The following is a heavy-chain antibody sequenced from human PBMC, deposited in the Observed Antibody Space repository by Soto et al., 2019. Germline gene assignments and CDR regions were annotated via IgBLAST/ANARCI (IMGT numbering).Heavy chain of an antibody. D-gene: IGHD3-10*01. V-gene: IGHV3-7*01. CDR2: IKQDESEK. CDR3: ARGVRFQGRAYYLDF. CDR1: GFTFSSYW. J-gene: IGHJ4*02. Sequence: EVQLVESGGGLVQPGGSLRLSCAASGFTFSSYWMSWVRQAPGKGLEWVANIKQDESEKDYVDSVKGRFTISRDNAKKSLYLEMNSLRAEDTAVYYCARGVRFQGRAYYLDFWGQGTLVTVSS.